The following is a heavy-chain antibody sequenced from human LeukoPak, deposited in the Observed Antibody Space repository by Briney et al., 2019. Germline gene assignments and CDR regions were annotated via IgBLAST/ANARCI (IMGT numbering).Heavy chain of an antibody. J-gene: IGHJ5*02. D-gene: IGHD2-15*01. CDR2: IFYDGSS. V-gene: IGHV4-39*01. Sequence: SETLSLTCTVSRGSIRNSNYYWGWIRQPPGKGLEWIGSIFYDGSSDYNPSLKSRVTISVDTSKNKFSLKLSSVTAADTAVYYCARNGLGYCSGGSCYVSPVAWFDPWGQGTLVTVSS. CDR3: ARNGLGYCSGGSCYVSPVAWFDP. CDR1: RGSIRNSNYY.